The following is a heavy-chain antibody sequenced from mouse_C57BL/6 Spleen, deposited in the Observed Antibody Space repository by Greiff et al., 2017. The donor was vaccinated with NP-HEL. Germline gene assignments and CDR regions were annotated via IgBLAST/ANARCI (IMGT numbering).Heavy chain of an antibody. CDR2: IDPSDSET. D-gene: IGHD2-4*01. CDR1: GYTFTSYW. CDR3: ASHYDYDSYAMEC. Sequence: QVQLQQPGAELVRPGSSVKLSCKASGYTFTSYWMHWVKQRPIQGLEWIGNIDPSDSETHYNQKFKDKATLTVDKSSSTAYMQRSSLTSEDSAVYYCASHYDYDSYAMECWGQGTSVTVSS. V-gene: IGHV1-52*01. J-gene: IGHJ4*01.